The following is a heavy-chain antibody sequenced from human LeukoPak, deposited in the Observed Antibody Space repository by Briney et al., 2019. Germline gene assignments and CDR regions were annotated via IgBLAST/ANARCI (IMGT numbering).Heavy chain of an antibody. D-gene: IGHD6-19*01. CDR1: GGSISSYY. V-gene: IGHV4-59*08. CDR3: AGSGWSFDAFDF. J-gene: IGHJ3*01. Sequence: SETLSLTCTVSGGSISSYYWSWIRQPPGKGLEWIGYIHHSGSTNYSPSLKSRVTISVDASKNRFSLRLSSLTAADTAVYFCAGSGWSFDAFDFWGQGTMVTVSS. CDR2: IHHSGST.